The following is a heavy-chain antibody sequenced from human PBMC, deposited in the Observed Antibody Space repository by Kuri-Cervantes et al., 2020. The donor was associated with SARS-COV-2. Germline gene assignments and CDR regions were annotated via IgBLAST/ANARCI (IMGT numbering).Heavy chain of an antibody. V-gene: IGHV4-59*01. CDR3: VRGGGYDYPHY. CDR1: GDSISSYY. J-gene: IGHJ4*02. D-gene: IGHD3-16*01. CDR2: IYYSGST. Sequence: GSLRLSCTVSGDSISSYYWSWIRQPPGKGLEWIGYIYYSGSTKYNPSLKSRVTISLNTSKNQFSLKLSSVTAADTAMYYCVRGGGYDYPHYWGQGTLVTVSS.